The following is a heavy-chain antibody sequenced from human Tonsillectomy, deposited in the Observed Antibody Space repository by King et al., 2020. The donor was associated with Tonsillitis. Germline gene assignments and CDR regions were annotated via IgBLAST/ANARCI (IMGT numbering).Heavy chain of an antibody. CDR1: GGSINSYY. J-gene: IGHJ3*02. Sequence: VQLQESGPGLVKPSETLSLTCTVSGGSINSYYWSWIRQPPGKGLEWIGYIYYSGSTNYNPPLKSRVTISVDTSKNQFSLRLSSVTAADTAVYYCARVSSDFYDSSGYHGFDILGQGTMVTVSS. CDR2: IYYSGST. V-gene: IGHV4-59*01. D-gene: IGHD3-22*01. CDR3: ARVSSDFYDSSGYHGFDI.